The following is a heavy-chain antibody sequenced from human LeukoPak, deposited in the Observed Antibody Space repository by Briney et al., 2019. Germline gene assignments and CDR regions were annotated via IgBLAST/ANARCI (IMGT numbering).Heavy chain of an antibody. CDR1: GSTFSSYA. J-gene: IGHJ4*02. V-gene: IGHV3-23*01. Sequence: PGGSLRLSCAASGSTFSSYAMSWVRQAPGKGLEWVSAISGSGGSTYYADSVRGRFTISRDNSKNTLYLQMNSLRAEDTAVYYCAKDRGLAVAGTTPLDYWGQGTLVTVSS. CDR3: AKDRGLAVAGTTPLDY. CDR2: ISGSGGST. D-gene: IGHD6-19*01.